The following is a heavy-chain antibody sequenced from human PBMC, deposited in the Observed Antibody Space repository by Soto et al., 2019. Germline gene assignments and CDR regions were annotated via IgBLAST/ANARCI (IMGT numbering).Heavy chain of an antibody. J-gene: IGHJ6*02. Sequence: QVQLVQSGVEVKKPGASVKVSCKASGYTFISHGISWVRQAPGQGLEWMGWISAKNGNTNYAQKLQGRVTLTTDTSASTAYMKLRSLRADDTAVYYCTRVSSSIVVVPDYGMDVWGQGTTVTVSS. V-gene: IGHV1-18*04. CDR1: GYTFISHG. CDR3: TRVSSSIVVVPDYGMDV. CDR2: ISAKNGNT. D-gene: IGHD2-15*01.